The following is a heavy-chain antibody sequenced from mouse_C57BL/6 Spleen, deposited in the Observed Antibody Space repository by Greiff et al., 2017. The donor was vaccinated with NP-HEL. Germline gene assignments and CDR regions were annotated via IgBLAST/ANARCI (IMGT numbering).Heavy chain of an antibody. CDR1: GFNITDDY. V-gene: IGHV14-4*01. CDR2: IDPENGDT. J-gene: IGHJ3*01. D-gene: IGHD1-3*01. Sequence: VQLQQSGAELVRPGASVKLSCTASGFNITDDYMHWVKQRPEQGLEWIGWIDPENGDTEYASKFQGKATITADTSSNTAYLQLSSLTSEDTAVYYCTTSGKWAWFAYWGQGTLVTVSA. CDR3: TTSGKWAWFAY.